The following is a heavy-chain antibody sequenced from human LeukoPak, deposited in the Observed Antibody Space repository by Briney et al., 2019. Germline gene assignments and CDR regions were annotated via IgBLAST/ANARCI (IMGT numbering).Heavy chain of an antibody. CDR2: IRYDGSNE. J-gene: IGHJ4*02. V-gene: IGHV3-30*02. Sequence: GGSLRLSCAASGFTFSNYGIHWVRQAPGKGLEWVAFIRYDGSNEYYADSVKGRFTISRDNSKNTLYLQMNSLRAEDTAVYYCARDLKSLAGATSLDYWGQGTRVTVSS. D-gene: IGHD1-26*01. CDR3: ARDLKSLAGATSLDY. CDR1: GFTFSNYG.